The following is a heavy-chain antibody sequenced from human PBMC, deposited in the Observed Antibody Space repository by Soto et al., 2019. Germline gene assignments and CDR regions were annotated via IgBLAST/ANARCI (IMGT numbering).Heavy chain of an antibody. D-gene: IGHD3-22*01. CDR1: GFTFSRSA. CDR2: IVVGSGNT. CDR3: AKEVGSSGYYPYFDY. J-gene: IGHJ4*02. Sequence: SVKVSCKASGFTFSRSAMQWVRQARGQRLEWIGWIVVGSGNTNYAQKFQERVTISRDMSTSTGYMELSSLRSEDTAVYYCAKEVGSSGYYPYFDYWGQGTLVTVSS. V-gene: IGHV1-58*02.